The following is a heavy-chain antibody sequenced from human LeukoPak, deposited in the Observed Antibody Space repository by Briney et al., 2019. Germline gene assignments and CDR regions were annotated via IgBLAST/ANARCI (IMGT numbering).Heavy chain of an antibody. CDR3: ARLDYSNGAY. CDR1: GGSISSGGYY. D-gene: IGHD4-11*01. Sequence: ASETLSLTCTVSGGSISSGGYYWSWTRQHPGKGLEWIGYIYYSGSTYYNPSLKSRVTISVDTSKNQFSLKLSSVTAADTAVYYCARLDYSNGAYWGQGTLVTVSS. CDR2: IYYSGST. V-gene: IGHV4-31*03. J-gene: IGHJ4*02.